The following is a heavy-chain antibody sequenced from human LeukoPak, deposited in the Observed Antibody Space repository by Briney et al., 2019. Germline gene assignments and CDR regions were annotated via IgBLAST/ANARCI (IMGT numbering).Heavy chain of an antibody. V-gene: IGHV3-33*01. CDR3: ARGVGDCSSTSCYHNWFDP. D-gene: IGHD2-2*01. J-gene: IGHJ5*02. Sequence: PGRSLRLSCAASGFTFSSYGMHWVRQAPGKGLEWVAVIWYDGSNKYYADSVKGRFTISRDNSKNTLYLQMNSLRAEDTAVYYCARGVGDCSSTSCYHNWFDPWGQGTLVTVSS. CDR1: GFTFSSYG. CDR2: IWYDGSNK.